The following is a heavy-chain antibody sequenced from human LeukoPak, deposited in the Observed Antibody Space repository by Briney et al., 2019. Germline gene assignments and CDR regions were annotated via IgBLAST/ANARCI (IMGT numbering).Heavy chain of an antibody. CDR2: IYYSGTT. CDR3: TRISIHGYSDY. CDR1: GGSISNYY. V-gene: IGHV4-59*01. J-gene: IGHJ4*02. Sequence: SETLSLTCTVSGGSISNYYWSWIRQPPGKGPEWIGYIYYSGTTKYNPSLKSRVSISVDISRSQFSLKLNSMTAADTAPYYCTRISIHGYSDYWGQGTQVTVSS.